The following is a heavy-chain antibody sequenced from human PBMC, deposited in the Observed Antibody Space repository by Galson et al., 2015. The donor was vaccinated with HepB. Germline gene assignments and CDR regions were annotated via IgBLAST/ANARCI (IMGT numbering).Heavy chain of an antibody. J-gene: IGHJ4*02. V-gene: IGHV1-2*06. Sequence: SVKVSCKASGYTFTGYYMHWVRQAPGQGLEWMGRINPNSGGTNYAQKFQGRVTMTRDTSISTAYMELSRLRSDDTAVYYCARLTVTTDKLDYWGQGTLVTVSS. CDR2: INPNSGGT. CDR3: ARLTVTTDKLDY. D-gene: IGHD4-17*01. CDR1: GYTFTGYY.